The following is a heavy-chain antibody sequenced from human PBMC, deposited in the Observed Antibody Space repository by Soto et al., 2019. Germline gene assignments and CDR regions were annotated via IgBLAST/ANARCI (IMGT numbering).Heavy chain of an antibody. Sequence: ASVKVSCKASGYTFTSYGISWVRQAPGQGLEWMGWISAYNGNTNYAQKLQGRVTMTTDTSTSTAYMELRSLRSDDTAVYYCARGRVTIFGVVIIDLIMDVWGQGTTVTVSS. D-gene: IGHD3-3*01. J-gene: IGHJ6*02. CDR2: ISAYNGNT. CDR3: ARGRVTIFGVVIIDLIMDV. V-gene: IGHV1-18*01. CDR1: GYTFTSYG.